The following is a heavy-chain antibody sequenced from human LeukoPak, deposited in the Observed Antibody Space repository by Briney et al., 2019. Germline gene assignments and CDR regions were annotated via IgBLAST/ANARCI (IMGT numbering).Heavy chain of an antibody. D-gene: IGHD3-22*01. CDR2: IYYSGST. CDR3: AREIRYYYDSSGHPGYYYFDY. Sequence: PSETLSLTCTVSGGSISSSSYYWGWIRQPPGKGLEWIGSIYYSGSTNYNPSLKSRVTISVDTSKNQFSLKLSSVTAADTAVYYCAREIRYYYDSSGHPGYYYFDYWGQGTLVTVSS. V-gene: IGHV4-39*07. CDR1: GGSISSSSYY. J-gene: IGHJ4*02.